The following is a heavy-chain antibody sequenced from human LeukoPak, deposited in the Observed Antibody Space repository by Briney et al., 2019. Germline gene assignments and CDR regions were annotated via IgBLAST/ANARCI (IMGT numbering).Heavy chain of an antibody. CDR3: AKGRGYSYGTDAFDI. V-gene: IGHV3-23*01. Sequence: GGSLRLSCAASGFTFSSYVMSWVRQAPGKGLEWVSGLSANGGATFYADSVKGRFTISRDNSKNTLYLQTNSLRAEETALYYCAKGRGYSYGTDAFDIWGQGTMVTVSS. D-gene: IGHD5-18*01. CDR2: LSANGGAT. CDR1: GFTFSSYV. J-gene: IGHJ3*02.